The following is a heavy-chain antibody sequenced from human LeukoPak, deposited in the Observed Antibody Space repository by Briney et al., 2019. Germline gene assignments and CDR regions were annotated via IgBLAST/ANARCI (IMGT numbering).Heavy chain of an antibody. Sequence: GGSLRLSCAASGFTFSSYSMNWVRQAPGKGLEWVSAISGSGGSTYYADSVKGRFTISRDNSKNTLYLQMNSLRAEDTAVYYCAKGYCSGGSCYSGPDYYYYGMDVWGQGTTVTVSS. V-gene: IGHV3-23*01. J-gene: IGHJ6*02. CDR3: AKGYCSGGSCYSGPDYYYYGMDV. CDR1: GFTFSSYS. D-gene: IGHD2-15*01. CDR2: ISGSGGST.